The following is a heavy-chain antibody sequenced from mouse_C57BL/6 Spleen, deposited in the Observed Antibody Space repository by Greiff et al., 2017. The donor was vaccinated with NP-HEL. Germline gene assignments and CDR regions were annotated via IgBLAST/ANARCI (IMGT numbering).Heavy chain of an antibody. CDR2: ISDGGSYT. Sequence: EVQVVESGGGLVKPGGSLKLSCAASGFTFSSYAMSWVRQTPEKRLEWVATISDGGSYTYYPDNVKGRFTISRDNAKNNLYLQMSHLKSEDTAMYYCARAPRLGTWFAYWGQGTLVTVSA. V-gene: IGHV5-4*01. D-gene: IGHD3-1*01. CDR1: GFTFSSYA. CDR3: ARAPRLGTWFAY. J-gene: IGHJ3*01.